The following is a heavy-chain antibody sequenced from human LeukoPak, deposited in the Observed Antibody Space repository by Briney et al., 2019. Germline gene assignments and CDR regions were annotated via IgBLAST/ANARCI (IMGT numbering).Heavy chain of an antibody. D-gene: IGHD2-15*01. V-gene: IGHV1-69*04. J-gene: IGHJ4*02. CDR3: AREGGGDQKPFDY. Sequence: TLQGRVTISADRSTSTAYMELSSLRSEDTAVYYCAREGGGDQKPFDYWGQGTLVTVSS.